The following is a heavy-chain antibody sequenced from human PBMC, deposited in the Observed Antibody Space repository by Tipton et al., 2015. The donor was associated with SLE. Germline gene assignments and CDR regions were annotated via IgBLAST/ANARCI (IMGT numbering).Heavy chain of an antibody. D-gene: IGHD6-13*01. J-gene: IGHJ5*02. V-gene: IGHV4-61*02. CDR1: GGSISSGSYY. CDR2: IYTSGST. Sequence: LRLSCTVSGGSISSGSYYWSWIRQPAGKGLEWIGRIYTSGSTNYNPSLKSRVTISVDTSKNQLSLKLTSVTAADTAVYYCAGGGSSWSRSWFDPWDQGTLVTVSS. CDR3: AGGGSSWSRSWFDP.